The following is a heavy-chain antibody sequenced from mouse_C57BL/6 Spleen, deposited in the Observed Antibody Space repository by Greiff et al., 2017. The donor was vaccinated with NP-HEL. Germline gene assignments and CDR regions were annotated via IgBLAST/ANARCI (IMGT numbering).Heavy chain of an antibody. CDR1: GFSLTSYG. CDR2: IWSGGST. Sequence: VKLMESGPGLVQPSQCLSITCTVSGFSLTSYGVHWVRQSPGKGLEWLGVIWSGGSTAYNAAFISRLSISKDNSKSQVFFKMNSLQADDTAIYYCARTGGGDYWGQGTSVTVSS. V-gene: IGHV2-2*01. D-gene: IGHD1-1*02. J-gene: IGHJ4*01. CDR3: ARTGGGDY.